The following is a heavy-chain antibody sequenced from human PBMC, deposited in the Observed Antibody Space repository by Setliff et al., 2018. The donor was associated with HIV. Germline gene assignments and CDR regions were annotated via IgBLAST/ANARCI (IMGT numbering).Heavy chain of an antibody. J-gene: IGHJ5*02. CDR1: GYSFINYG. CDR3: ARARLQGMVPAVGPRDNCLDP. V-gene: IGHV1-18*01. D-gene: IGHD2-21*02. Sequence: ASVKVSCKASGYSFINYGISWVRQAPGQGLEWMGWISAYNGNTNYAPRLLGRVTMTTDTSTSTAYMELRSLSSDDTAVYYCARARLQGMVPAVGPRDNCLDPWGQGTRVTVSS. CDR2: ISAYNGNT.